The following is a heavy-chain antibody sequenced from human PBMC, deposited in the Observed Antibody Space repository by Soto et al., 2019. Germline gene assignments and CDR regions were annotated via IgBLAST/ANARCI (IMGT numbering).Heavy chain of an antibody. D-gene: IGHD2-15*01. V-gene: IGHV4-61*01. CDR2: IYYSGST. CDR1: GGSVSSGSYY. CDR3: ATSSLARGVVPSPYYYYYYGMDV. J-gene: IGHJ6*02. Sequence: SETLSLTCTVSGGSVSSGSYYWSWIRQPPGKGLEWIGYIYYSGSTNYNPSLKSRVTISVDTSKNQFSLKLSSVTAADTAVYYCATSSLARGVVPSPYYYYYYGMDVWGQGTTVT.